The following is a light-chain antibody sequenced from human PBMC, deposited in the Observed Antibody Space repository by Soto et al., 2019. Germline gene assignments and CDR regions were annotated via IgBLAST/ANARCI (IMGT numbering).Light chain of an antibody. Sequence: DIQMTQSPSTLSASVGDRVTITCRASQSVSGCLAWYQQKPGKAPELLIYSASTVATGVPSRFSGSGSGTEFTLTISSLRPDYFATDYCQQYESYRLTFGGGTKVEIK. CDR3: QQYESYRLT. CDR1: QSVSGC. J-gene: IGKJ4*01. CDR2: SAS. V-gene: IGKV1-5*03.